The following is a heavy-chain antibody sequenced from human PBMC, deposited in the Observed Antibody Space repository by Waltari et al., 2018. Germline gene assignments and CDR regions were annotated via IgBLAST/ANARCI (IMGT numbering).Heavy chain of an antibody. V-gene: IGHV4-34*01. CDR3: ARAPITVVPGTQKGGMDV. CDR2: MGDDGTT. CDR1: GGSFINYR. Sequence: QVLLLQGGARPLKPSETLSLTCDLSGGSFINYRWNWIRQSPPKGLEWIGQMGDDGTTVYNPALRGRVVIWMDTSKNQFSMTLTSVTAADTAVYYCARAPITVVPGTQKGGMDVWGHGTTVSVSS. D-gene: IGHD3-3*01. J-gene: IGHJ6*02.